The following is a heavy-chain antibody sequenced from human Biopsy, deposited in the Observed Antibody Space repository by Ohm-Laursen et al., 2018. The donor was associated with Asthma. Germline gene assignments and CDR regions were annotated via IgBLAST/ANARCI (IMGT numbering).Heavy chain of an antibody. D-gene: IGHD3-9*01. J-gene: IGHJ3*02. CDR3: ARTYFDFLTGQVHDAFAM. V-gene: IGHV1-3*01. CDR1: GYTFINYA. CDR2: INAANGNT. Sequence: SVKVSCKSSGYTFINYAIHWVRQAPGHSLEWMGWINAANGNTKYSQKFQGRLTISRDTSASTAYMDLSSLRSEDTAVYYCARTYFDFLTGQVHDAFAMWGQGTMVTVSS.